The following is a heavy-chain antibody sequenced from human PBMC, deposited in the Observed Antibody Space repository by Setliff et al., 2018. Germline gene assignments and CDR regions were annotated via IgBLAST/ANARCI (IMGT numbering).Heavy chain of an antibody. Sequence: SETLSLTCAVYGGSFSTYYWIWIRQPPGKGLEWIGEINHSGSTNYNPSLKSRVTISVDRSKNQFPLKLSSVTAADTAVYYCARLRIGRTRADAFDIWGQGTMVTVSS. CDR1: GGSFSTYY. J-gene: IGHJ3*02. CDR2: INHSGST. V-gene: IGHV4-34*01. CDR3: ARLRIGRTRADAFDI. D-gene: IGHD1-26*01.